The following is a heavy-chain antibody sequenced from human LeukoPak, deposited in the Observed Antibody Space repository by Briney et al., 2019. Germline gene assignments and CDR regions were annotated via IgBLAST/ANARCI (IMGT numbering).Heavy chain of an antibody. V-gene: IGHV3-7*01. CDR2: IKQDGSEK. CDR3: ARVRRYCSSTSCYRGGYAFDI. D-gene: IGHD2-2*01. CDR1: GFTFSSYW. Sequence: GSLRLSCAASGFTFSSYWMSWVRQAPGKGLEWVANIKQDGSEKYYVDSVKGRFTISRDNAKNSLYLQMNSLRAEDTAVYYCARVRRYCSSTSCYRGGYAFDIWGQGTMVTVSS. J-gene: IGHJ3*02.